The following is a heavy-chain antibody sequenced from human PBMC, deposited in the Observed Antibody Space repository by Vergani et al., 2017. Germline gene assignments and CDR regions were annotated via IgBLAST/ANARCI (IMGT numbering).Heavy chain of an antibody. CDR2: IYPGDSDT. CDR3: ARHLGGISGAYYYYGMDV. J-gene: IGHJ6*02. D-gene: IGHD2-15*01. V-gene: IGHV5-51*01. CDR1: GYSFTSYW. Sequence: EVQLVQSGAEVKKPGESLKISCTGSGYSFTSYWIGWVRQMPGKGLEWMGIIYPGDSDTRYSPSFQGQVTISADKSISTAYLQWSSLKASDTAMYYCARHLGGISGAYYYYGMDVWGQGTTVTVSS.